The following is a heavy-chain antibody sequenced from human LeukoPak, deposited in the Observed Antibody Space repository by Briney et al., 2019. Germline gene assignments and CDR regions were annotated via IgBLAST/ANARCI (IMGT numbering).Heavy chain of an antibody. D-gene: IGHD3-10*01. CDR1: ADSVSSYY. J-gene: IGHJ4*02. CDR3: ARHYPYGSGSYSPFYFDY. Sequence: SPSLSLTWTVSADSVSSYYSGWTRHPPGKGRGWIGYISFSGSTNYNPSLKSRVTISVDTSKNQFSLKLSSVTDADTGVYYCARHYPYGSGSYSPFYFDYWGQGTLVTVSS. V-gene: IGHV4-59*08. CDR2: ISFSGST.